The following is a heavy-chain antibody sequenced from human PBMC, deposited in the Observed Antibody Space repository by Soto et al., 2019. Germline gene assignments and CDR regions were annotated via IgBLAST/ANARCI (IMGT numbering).Heavy chain of an antibody. J-gene: IGHJ6*02. CDR3: ARELGYCSSTSCYENYYYYGMDV. V-gene: IGHV3-21*01. CDR1: GFTFSSYS. CDR2: ISSSSSYI. Sequence: GGSLRLSCAASGFTFSSYSMNWVRQAPGKGLEWVSSISSSSSYIYYADSVKGRFTISRDNAKNSLYLQMNSLRAEDTAVYYCARELGYCSSTSCYENYYYYGMDVWGQGTTVTVSS. D-gene: IGHD2-2*01.